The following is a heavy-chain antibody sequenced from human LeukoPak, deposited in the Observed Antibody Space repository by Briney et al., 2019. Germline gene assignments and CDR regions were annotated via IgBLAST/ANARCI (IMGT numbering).Heavy chain of an antibody. CDR2: IWYDGSNK. CDR3: ARDGYYDFWSGYRNPDYYYYGMDV. V-gene: IGHV3-33*08. J-gene: IGHJ6*02. Sequence: GGSLRLSCAASGFTFSSYAMSWVRQAPGKGLEWVAVIWYDGSNKYYADSVKGRFTISRDNSKNTLYLQMNSLRAEDTAVYYCARDGYYDFWSGYRNPDYYYYGMDVWGQGTTVTVSS. D-gene: IGHD3-3*01. CDR1: GFTFSSYA.